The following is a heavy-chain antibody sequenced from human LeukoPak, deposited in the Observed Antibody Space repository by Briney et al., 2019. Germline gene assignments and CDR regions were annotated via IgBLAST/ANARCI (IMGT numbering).Heavy chain of an antibody. V-gene: IGHV3-7*01. J-gene: IGHJ4*02. CDR2: IKEDGGEE. CDR3: ARDEGQLASE. CDR1: GFNFSDFW. Sequence: PGGSLRLSCAASGFNFSDFWMTWVRQIPGKGLQWVANIKEDGGEEYHVDSVKGRFAISRDNTKRSLFLQMNSLRAEDTTVYYCARDEGQLASEWGQGTLVTVSS. D-gene: IGHD6-6*01.